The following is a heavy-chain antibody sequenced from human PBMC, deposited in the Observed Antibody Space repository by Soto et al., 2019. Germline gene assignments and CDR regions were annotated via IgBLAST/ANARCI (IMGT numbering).Heavy chain of an antibody. V-gene: IGHV4-34*01. Sequence: SETLSLTCAVYGGSFSGYSWNWIRQPPGKGLEWIGEINHSGSTNYNPSLKSRVTISLDTSKNQFSLRLTSLTAADTAVYFRARAPQIVAMGRPFDYWGQGIMVTVYS. CDR2: INHSGST. D-gene: IGHD5-12*01. J-gene: IGHJ4*02. CDR3: ARAPQIVAMGRPFDY. CDR1: GGSFSGYS.